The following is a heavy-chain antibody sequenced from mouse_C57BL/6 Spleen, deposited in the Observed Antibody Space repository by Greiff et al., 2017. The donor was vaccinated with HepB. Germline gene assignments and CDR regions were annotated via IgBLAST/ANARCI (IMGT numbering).Heavy chain of an antibody. CDR2: IYPGDGDT. CDR3: ARGGAGIDYAMDY. V-gene: IGHV1-80*01. CDR1: GYAFSSYW. Sequence: VHLVESGAELVKPGASVKISCKASGYAFSSYWMNWVKQRPGKGLEWIGQIYPGDGDTNYNGKFKGKATLTADKSSSTAYMQLSSLTSEDSAVYFCARGGAGIDYAMDYWGQGTSVTVSS. J-gene: IGHJ4*01.